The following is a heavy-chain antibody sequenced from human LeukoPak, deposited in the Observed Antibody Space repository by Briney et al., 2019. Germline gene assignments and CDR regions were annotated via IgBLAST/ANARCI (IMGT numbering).Heavy chain of an antibody. CDR2: INSDGSST. J-gene: IGHJ6*02. CDR1: GFTFSSYW. Sequence: GGSLRLSCAASGFTFSSYWMHWVRQAPGKGLVWVSRINSDGSSTSYADSVKGRFTISRDNAENTLYLQMNTLRVEDTAVYYCSPGQGHGMDFGGQGPTFTASS. V-gene: IGHV3-74*01. CDR3: SPGQGHGMDF.